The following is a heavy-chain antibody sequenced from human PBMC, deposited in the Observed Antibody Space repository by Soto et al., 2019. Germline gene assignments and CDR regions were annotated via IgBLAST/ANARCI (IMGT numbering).Heavy chain of an antibody. V-gene: IGHV3-33*01. D-gene: IGHD4-17*01. CDR3: ARDLLYGDYQFDY. Sequence: GGSLRLSCAASGFTFSSYGMHWVRQAPGKGLEWVAVIWYDGSNKYYADSVKGRFTISRDNSKNTLYLQMNSLRAEDTAVYYCARDLLYGDYQFDYWGQGTLVTVSS. J-gene: IGHJ4*02. CDR2: IWYDGSNK. CDR1: GFTFSSYG.